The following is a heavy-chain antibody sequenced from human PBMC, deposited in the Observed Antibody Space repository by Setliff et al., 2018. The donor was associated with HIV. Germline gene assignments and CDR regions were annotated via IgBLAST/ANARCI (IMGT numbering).Heavy chain of an antibody. D-gene: IGHD6-13*01. CDR1: GFTFSSYA. CDR3: ARVRPRQLVSTNPPYYFDY. V-gene: IGHV3-23*01. J-gene: IGHJ4*02. CDR2: ISGSGGDT. Sequence: GGSLRLSCAASGFTFSSYAMSWVRQAPGEGLECVAVISGSGGDTYYADSVKGRFVISREKSKSTLYLQMNSLRADDTAVYYCARVRPRQLVSTNPPYYFDYWGQGTLVTVSS.